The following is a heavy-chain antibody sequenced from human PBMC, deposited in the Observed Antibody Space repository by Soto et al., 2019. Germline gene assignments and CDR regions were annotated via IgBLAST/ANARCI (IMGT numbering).Heavy chain of an antibody. D-gene: IGHD6-19*01. J-gene: IGHJ6*02. V-gene: IGHV1-18*01. CDR1: GYTFTSDG. Sequence: ASVKVSCKASGYTFTSDGISWVRQAPGQGLEWLGWISAYNGNTNYAQKLQGRVTMTTDTSTSTAYMELRSLRSDDTAVYYCARLVGIAVAGTFFHYYGMDVWGQGTTLTVSS. CDR2: ISAYNGNT. CDR3: ARLVGIAVAGTFFHYYGMDV.